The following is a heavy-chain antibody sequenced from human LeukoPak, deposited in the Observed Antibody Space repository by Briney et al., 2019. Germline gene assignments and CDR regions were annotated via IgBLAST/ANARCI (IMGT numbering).Heavy chain of an antibody. Sequence: GGSLRLSCATAGFTFSTFGIHWVRQTPGKGLEWAAAIQSDGSKQYYGDSVKGRFTISRDSSKNTVYLQMNSLRDEDTAVYYCARDAYTSSHSSQLDPWGQGTLVTVSS. CDR3: ARDAYTSSHSSQLDP. V-gene: IGHV3-33*01. J-gene: IGHJ5*02. CDR1: GFTFSTFG. D-gene: IGHD3-16*01. CDR2: IQSDGSKQ.